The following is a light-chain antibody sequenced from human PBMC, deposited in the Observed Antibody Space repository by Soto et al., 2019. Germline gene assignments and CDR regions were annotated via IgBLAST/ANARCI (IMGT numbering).Light chain of an antibody. Sequence: EIVMTQSPATLSVSPGERATLSCRASQTIRTNLAWYQQKPGQAPRLLIFGASARAIGIPARFSGSGSGTEFTLTISSLQSEDFAVYYCQHYNERPLTFGGGTKVDIK. CDR3: QHYNERPLT. J-gene: IGKJ4*01. V-gene: IGKV3-15*01. CDR2: GAS. CDR1: QTIRTN.